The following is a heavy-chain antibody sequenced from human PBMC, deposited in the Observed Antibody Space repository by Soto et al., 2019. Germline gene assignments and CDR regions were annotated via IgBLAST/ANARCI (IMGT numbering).Heavy chain of an antibody. CDR1: GFTFSGYS. CDR3: AREDIVGARSFDY. CDR2: ISSGSTTI. Sequence: EVQLVESGGGLVQWGGSLRLSCAASGFTFSGYSVNWVRQAPGKGLEWVSYISSGSTTIYYADSVKGRFTVSRDNARNSQYLQMSSLRDEDTAVYYCAREDIVGARSFDYWGQGTLVTVSS. J-gene: IGHJ4*02. D-gene: IGHD1-26*01. V-gene: IGHV3-48*02.